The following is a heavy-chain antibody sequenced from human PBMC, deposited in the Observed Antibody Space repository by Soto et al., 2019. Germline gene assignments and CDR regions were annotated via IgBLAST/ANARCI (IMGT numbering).Heavy chain of an antibody. D-gene: IGHD4-4*01. CDR1: GFTVSSNY. CDR3: ARDIATVTPSPYYYYYMDV. V-gene: IGHV3-53*04. CDR2: IYSGGST. Sequence: GGSLRLSCAASGFTVSSNYMSWVRQAPGKGLEWVSVIYSGGSTYYADSVKGRFTISRHNSKNTLYLQMNSLRAEDTAVYYCARDIATVTPSPYYYYYMDVWGKGTTVTVSS. J-gene: IGHJ6*03.